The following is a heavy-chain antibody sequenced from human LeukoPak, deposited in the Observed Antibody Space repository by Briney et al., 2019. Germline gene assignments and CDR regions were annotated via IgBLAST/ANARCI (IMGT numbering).Heavy chain of an antibody. J-gene: IGHJ4*02. CDR3: ATSGGGWFKYYFDY. CDR1: GFTFSSYS. D-gene: IGHD3-10*01. Sequence: GGSLRLSCAASGFTFSSYSMNWVRQAPGKGLEWVSSISSSSSYIYYADSVKGQFTISRDNAKNSLYLQMNSLRAEDTAVYYCATSGGGWFKYYFDYWGQGTLVTVSS. V-gene: IGHV3-21*01. CDR2: ISSSSSYI.